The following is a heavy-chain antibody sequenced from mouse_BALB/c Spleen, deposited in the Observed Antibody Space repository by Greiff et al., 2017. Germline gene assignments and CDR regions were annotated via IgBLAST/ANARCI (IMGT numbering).Heavy chain of an antibody. CDR3: ARGYDVYFDV. CDR1: GYSITSDYA. D-gene: IGHD2-2*01. J-gene: IGHJ1*01. CDR2: ISYSGST. Sequence: EVKLQESGPGLVKPSQSLSLTCTATGYSITSDYAWNEIRPHAGNKLGWMGYISYSGSTSYNPSLKSRISITRDTSKNQFFLQLNSVTTEDTATYYCARGYDVYFDVWGEGTTVTVSS. V-gene: IGHV3-2*02.